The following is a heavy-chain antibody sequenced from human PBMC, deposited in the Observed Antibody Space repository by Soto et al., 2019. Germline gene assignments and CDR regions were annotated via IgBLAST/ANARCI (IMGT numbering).Heavy chain of an antibody. CDR3: ARGYSYGFDY. Sequence: SETLSLTCAVSGGSISSGGYSWSWIRQPPGKGLEWIGYIYHSGSTYYNPSLKSRVTISVDRSKNQFPLKLSSVTAADTAVYYCARGYSYGFDYWGQGPLVTVS. D-gene: IGHD5-18*01. CDR1: GGSISSGGYS. V-gene: IGHV4-30-2*01. J-gene: IGHJ4*02. CDR2: IYHSGST.